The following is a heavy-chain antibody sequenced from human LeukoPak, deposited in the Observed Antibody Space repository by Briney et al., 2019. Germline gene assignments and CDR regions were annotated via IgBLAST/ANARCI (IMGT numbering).Heavy chain of an antibody. Sequence: PSGTLSLTCTVSGGSISSGSYYWSWIRQPAGKGLEWIGRIYTSGSTNYNPSLKSRVTISVDTSKNQFSLKLSSVTAADTAVYYCARGGGWLQLRAFDIWGQGTMVTVSS. V-gene: IGHV4-61*02. J-gene: IGHJ3*02. CDR3: ARGGGWLQLRAFDI. CDR1: GGSISSGSYY. CDR2: IYTSGST. D-gene: IGHD5-24*01.